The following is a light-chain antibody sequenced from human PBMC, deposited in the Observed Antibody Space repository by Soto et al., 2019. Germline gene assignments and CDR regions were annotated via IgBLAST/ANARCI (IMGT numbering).Light chain of an antibody. V-gene: IGLV2-14*01. CDR3: SSYTSSSIDYV. Sequence: QSTLTQPASVSGSPGQSITISCTGTSSDVGGYNYVSWYQQHPGKAPKLMFYEVSNRPSGVSNRFSGSKSGNTASLTISGLQAEDEADYYCSSYTSSSIDYVFGTGTKVTVL. CDR1: SSDVGGYNY. J-gene: IGLJ1*01. CDR2: EVS.